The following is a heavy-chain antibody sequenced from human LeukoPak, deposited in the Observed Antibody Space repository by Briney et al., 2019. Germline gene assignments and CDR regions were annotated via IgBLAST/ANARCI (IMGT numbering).Heavy chain of an antibody. CDR2: IWYDGSNK. J-gene: IGHJ6*02. Sequence: PGGSLRLSFAASGFSFSNHGIHWVRQAPGKGLEWVSLIWYDGSNKYYADSVKGRFTISRDDSKNTVYLQMNSLRAGDTSVYYCARDGEYCSAGCTSHSYSYGLDVWGQGTTVTVSS. V-gene: IGHV3-33*01. D-gene: IGHD2-15*01. CDR3: ARDGEYCSAGCTSHSYSYGLDV. CDR1: GFSFSNHG.